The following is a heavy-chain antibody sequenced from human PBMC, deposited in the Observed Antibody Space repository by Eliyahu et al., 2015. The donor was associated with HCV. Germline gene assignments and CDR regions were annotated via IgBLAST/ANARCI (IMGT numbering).Heavy chain of an antibody. CDR2: ISXRGTT. J-gene: IGHJ6*02. V-gene: IGHV4-59*01. CDR3: AREGRGLAARRAYYGMDV. D-gene: IGHD3-10*01. Sequence: QVQLQESGPGLVXPSETLSLTCTXSGXSMNNYYWXWVRQAPGGTLEWLGSISXRGTTNXNPSLKSRVSISVDMSTKQFSLKLSSVTAADTAVYYCAREGRGLAARRAYYGMDVWGQGTTVTVSS. CDR1: GXSMNNYY.